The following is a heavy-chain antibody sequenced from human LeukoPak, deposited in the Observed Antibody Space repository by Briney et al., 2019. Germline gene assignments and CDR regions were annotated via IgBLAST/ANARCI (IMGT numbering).Heavy chain of an antibody. CDR1: GFTFRNYW. CDR3: ARETPRRGETRDGYR. V-gene: IGHV3-7*01. CDR2: IKGDGSET. J-gene: IGHJ4*02. D-gene: IGHD5-24*01. Sequence: GGSLRLSCAASGFTFRNYWMNWVRQAPGKGLECLANIKGDGSETYYADSVVGRFTISRDNAKNSLYLQMSSLRAEDTAVYYCARETPRRGETRDGYRWGQGTLVTVSS.